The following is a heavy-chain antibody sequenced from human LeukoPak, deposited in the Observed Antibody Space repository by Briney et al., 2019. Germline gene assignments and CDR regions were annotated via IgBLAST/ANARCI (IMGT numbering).Heavy chain of an antibody. CDR1: GGTFSSYA. CDR2: IIPIFGIA. D-gene: IGHD3-10*01. CDR3: ARGMVRGVIVNWFDP. V-gene: IGHV1-69*04. J-gene: IGHJ5*02. Sequence: ASVKVSCKASGGTFSSYATSWVRQAPGQGLEWMGRIIPIFGIANYAQKFQGRVTITADKSTSTAYMELSSLRSEDTAVYYCARGMVRGVIVNWFDPWGQGTLVTVSS.